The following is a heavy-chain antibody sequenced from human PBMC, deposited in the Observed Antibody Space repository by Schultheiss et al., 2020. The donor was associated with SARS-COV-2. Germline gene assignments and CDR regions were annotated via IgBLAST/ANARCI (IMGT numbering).Heavy chain of an antibody. CDR3: ARDRCSRASCYTHLLDY. J-gene: IGHJ4*02. D-gene: IGHD2-2*02. CDR2: ILYDGSKI. V-gene: IGHV3-30*09. Sequence: GGSLRLSCAASGFTFSYHSMHWVRQAPGKGLEWVASILYDGSKIYYADSVKGRFATSRDNSQNTVYLQMDSLGPEDTAIYYCARDRCSRASCYTHLLDYWGQGTLVTVSS. CDR1: GFTFSYHS.